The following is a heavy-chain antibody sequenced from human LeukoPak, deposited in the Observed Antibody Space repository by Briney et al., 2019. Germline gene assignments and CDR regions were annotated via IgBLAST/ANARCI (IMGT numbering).Heavy chain of an antibody. J-gene: IGHJ3*02. CDR2: IWYDGSNK. Sequence: GGSLRLSCAASGFTFSSYGMHWVRQAPGKGLEGVAVIWYDGSNKYDADSVKGRFTISRDNSKNTLYLQMNSLRAEDTAVYYCARDFTVRGVIIGAFDIWGQGTMVTVSS. CDR3: ARDFTVRGVIIGAFDI. V-gene: IGHV3-33*01. D-gene: IGHD3-10*01. CDR1: GFTFSSYG.